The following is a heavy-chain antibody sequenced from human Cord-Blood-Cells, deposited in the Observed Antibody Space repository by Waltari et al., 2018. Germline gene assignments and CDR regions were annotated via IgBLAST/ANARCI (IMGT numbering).Heavy chain of an antibody. V-gene: IGHV4-34*01. D-gene: IGHD2-2*01. Sequence: QVPLQQWGAGLLPPSETLSLTSAVYGGSFSGYYWSWIRQPPGKGLEWIGEINHSGSTNYNPSLKSRVTISVDTSKNQFSLKLSSVTAADTAVYYCARGVVGCSSTSCYLEVYFDYWGQGTLVTVSS. J-gene: IGHJ4*02. CDR2: INHSGST. CDR3: ARGVVGCSSTSCYLEVYFDY. CDR1: GGSFSGYY.